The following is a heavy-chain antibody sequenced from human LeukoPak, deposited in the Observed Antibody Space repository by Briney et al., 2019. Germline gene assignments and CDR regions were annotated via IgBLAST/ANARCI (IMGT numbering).Heavy chain of an antibody. CDR2: ISASGGGT. CDR1: GFTFSTYA. Sequence: PGGSLRLSCTASGFTFSTYAMDWVRQAPGKGLEWVSAISASGGGTYYVDSVKGRFTVSRDNSKNTLYLQVSSLRVEDTALYFCARDGAYGGDSESCFDLWGQGTLVTVSS. J-gene: IGHJ4*02. D-gene: IGHD4-23*01. CDR3: ARDGAYGGDSESCFDL. V-gene: IGHV3-23*01.